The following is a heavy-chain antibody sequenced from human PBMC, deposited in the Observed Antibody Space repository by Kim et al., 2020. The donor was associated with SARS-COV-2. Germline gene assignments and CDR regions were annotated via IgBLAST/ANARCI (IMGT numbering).Heavy chain of an antibody. Sequence: GGSLRLSCAASASTFSRADIQWVRQASGKGLEWVGRMKSKASNYATTYAPSVEGRFTVSRDDSKNTAYLQMNSLKTEDTAVYFCSYWDTVTKVNDWGQGTLVTVSP. CDR3: SYWDTVTKVND. D-gene: IGHD1-26*01. CDR2: MKSKASNYAT. J-gene: IGHJ4*02. CDR1: ASTFSRAD. V-gene: IGHV3-73*01.